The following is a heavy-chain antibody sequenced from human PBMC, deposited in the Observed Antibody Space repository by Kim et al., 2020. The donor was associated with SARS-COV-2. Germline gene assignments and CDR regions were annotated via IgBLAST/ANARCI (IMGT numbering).Heavy chain of an antibody. D-gene: IGHD6-19*01. V-gene: IGHV3-11*06. J-gene: IGHJ6*02. CDR3: ARDKYVSGRYYYYGMAV. Sequence: GRGRFTIARDNAKQSLYLQMNSLRAEDTAVYYCARDKYVSGRYYYYGMAVWGQGTTVTVSS.